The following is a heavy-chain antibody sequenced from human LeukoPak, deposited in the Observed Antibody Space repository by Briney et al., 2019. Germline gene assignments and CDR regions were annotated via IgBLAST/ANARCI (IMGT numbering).Heavy chain of an antibody. Sequence: ASVKVSCKASGYTFTGYYMHWVRQAPGQGLEWMGRINPNSGGTNFAQKFQGRVTMTGDMSISTAYMELSRLKSDDTAVYYCTRGDRNEKFDYWGQGTLVTVSS. CDR1: GYTFTGYY. V-gene: IGHV1-2*06. CDR2: INPNSGGT. J-gene: IGHJ4*02. D-gene: IGHD1-14*01. CDR3: TRGDRNEKFDY.